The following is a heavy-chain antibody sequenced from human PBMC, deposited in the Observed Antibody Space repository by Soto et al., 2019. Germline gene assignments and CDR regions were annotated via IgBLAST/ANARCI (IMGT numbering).Heavy chain of an antibody. CDR1: CGSISGGGYY. J-gene: IGHJ6*02. V-gene: IGHV4-31*03. CDR3: ARSVYYYYYGMDV. Sequence: PSETLSLTCTVSCGSISGGGYYWSWIRQHPGKGLEWIGYIYYSGSTYYNPSFKSRVTISVDTSKNQFSLKLSSVTAADTAVYYCARSVYYYYYGMDVWGQGTTVTVSS. CDR2: IYYSGST.